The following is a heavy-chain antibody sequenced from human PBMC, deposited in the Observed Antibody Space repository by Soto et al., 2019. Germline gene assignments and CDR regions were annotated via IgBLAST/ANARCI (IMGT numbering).Heavy chain of an antibody. V-gene: IGHV4-30-2*01. D-gene: IGHD1-26*01. CDR2: IYHSGST. Sequence: SETLSLTCAVSGGSISSGGYSWSWIRQPPGKGLEWIGYIYHSGSTYYNPSLKSRVTISVDRPKNQFSLKLSSVTAADTAVYYCARAVGGYGMDVWGQGTTVTVSS. CDR3: ARAVGGYGMDV. CDR1: GGSISSGGYS. J-gene: IGHJ6*02.